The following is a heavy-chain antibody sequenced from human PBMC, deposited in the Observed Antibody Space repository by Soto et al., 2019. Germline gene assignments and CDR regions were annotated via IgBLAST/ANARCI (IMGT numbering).Heavy chain of an antibody. V-gene: IGHV1-69*13. CDR1: GGTFSSYA. CDR3: ARGNYYVSSGYYYSLGI. Sequence: ASVKVSCKASGGTFSSYAISWVRQAPGQGLEWMGGIIPIFGTANYAQKFQGRVTITADESTSTAYMELSSLRSEDTAVYYCARGNYYVSSGYYYSLGIWGQGTLVTVSS. J-gene: IGHJ4*02. D-gene: IGHD3-22*01. CDR2: IIPIFGTA.